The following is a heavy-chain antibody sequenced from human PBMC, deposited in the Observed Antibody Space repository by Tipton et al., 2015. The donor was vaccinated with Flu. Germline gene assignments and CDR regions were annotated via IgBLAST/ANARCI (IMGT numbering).Heavy chain of an antibody. D-gene: IGHD6-19*01. CDR1: GDSIRSSSYY. V-gene: IGHV4-39*07. Sequence: TLSLTCSVSGDSIRSSSYYWGWIRQPPHKGLEWVGSISDSGGAYYSPSLKSRVTISVDTSKNQFSLKLSSVTAADTAVYYCARALYSTGWIREFWGQGTLVTVSS. CDR3: ARALYSTGWIREF. J-gene: IGHJ4*02. CDR2: ISDSGGA.